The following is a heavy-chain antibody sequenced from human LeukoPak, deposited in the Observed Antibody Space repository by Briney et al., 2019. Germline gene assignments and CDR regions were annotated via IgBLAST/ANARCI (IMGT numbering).Heavy chain of an antibody. CDR3: ARVEEATTFNP. CDR1: GFTFSSYS. Sequence: GGSLRLSCAASGFTFSSYSMTWVRQAPGKGLEWVSSISRSSSYIYYADSVKGRFTISRGNAKNSLFLQMNSLRAEDTAVYYCARVEEATTFNPWGQGTLVTVSS. J-gene: IGHJ5*02. V-gene: IGHV3-21*01. D-gene: IGHD1-1*01. CDR2: ISRSSSYI.